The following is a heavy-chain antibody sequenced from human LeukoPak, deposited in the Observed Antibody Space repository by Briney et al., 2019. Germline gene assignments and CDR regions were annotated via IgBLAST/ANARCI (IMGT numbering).Heavy chain of an antibody. CDR3: AKAYYDLWSGYLDY. Sequence: GGSLRLSCAASGFTFRSYAMSWVRQAPGKGLEWVSGISGSGDSTYYADSVKGRFTVSRDNSKSTRYLQMNSLRAEDTAVYYCAKAYYDLWSGYLDYWGQGTLVTVSS. J-gene: IGHJ4*02. CDR2: ISGSGDST. V-gene: IGHV3-23*01. D-gene: IGHD3-3*01. CDR1: GFTFRSYA.